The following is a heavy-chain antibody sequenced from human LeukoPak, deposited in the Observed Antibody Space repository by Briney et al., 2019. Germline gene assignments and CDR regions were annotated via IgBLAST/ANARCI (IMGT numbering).Heavy chain of an antibody. CDR3: ARPNGGDYYMDV. Sequence: HPGGSLRLSCAASGFTFSTYWMTWVRRAPGKGLEWVAQIKQDGGEEYYVDSVMGRFTISRDNAKNSLDLQMNSLRAEDTAVYYCARPNGGDYYMDVWGKGTTVTVSS. V-gene: IGHV3-7*01. D-gene: IGHD2-8*01. CDR2: IKQDGGEE. CDR1: GFTFSTYW. J-gene: IGHJ6*03.